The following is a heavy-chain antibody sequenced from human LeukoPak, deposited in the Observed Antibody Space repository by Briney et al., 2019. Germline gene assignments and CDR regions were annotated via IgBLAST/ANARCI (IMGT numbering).Heavy chain of an antibody. CDR3: ARERELDNWFDP. J-gene: IGHJ5*02. V-gene: IGHV4-30-4*01. Sequence: PSETLSLTCTVSGGSISSGDYYWSWIRQPPGKGLEWIGYIYYSGSTYYNPSLKSRVTISVDTSKNQFSLKLSSVTAADTAVYYCARERELDNWFDPWGQGTLVTASS. CDR2: IYYSGST. CDR1: GGSISSGDYY. D-gene: IGHD1-26*01.